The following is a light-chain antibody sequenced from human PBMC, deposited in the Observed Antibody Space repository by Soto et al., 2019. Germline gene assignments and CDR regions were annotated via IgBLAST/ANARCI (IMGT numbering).Light chain of an antibody. Sequence: DVVMTQSPLSLPVTLGQPASISCRSSQSLVYSDGNTYLNWFQQRPGQSPRRLIYKVSNRDSGVPDRFSGRGSGTDFTLKISRVEAEDVGVYYCIQGTHLPRTLGQGTKLEIK. CDR1: QSLVYSDGNTY. CDR2: KVS. V-gene: IGKV2-30*01. CDR3: IQGTHLPRT. J-gene: IGKJ2*01.